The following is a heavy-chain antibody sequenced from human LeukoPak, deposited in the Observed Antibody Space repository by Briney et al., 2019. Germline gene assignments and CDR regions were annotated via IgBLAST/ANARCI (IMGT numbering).Heavy chain of an antibody. J-gene: IGHJ6*02. CDR1: GGSFSGYY. V-gene: IGHV4-34*01. CDR2: INHSGST. CDR3: ARADSSSWYHSPYYYYGMDV. Sequence: PSETLSLTRAVYGGSFSGYYWSWIRQPPGKGLEWIGEINHSGSTNYNPSLKSRVTISVDTSKNQFSLKLSSVTAADTAVYYCARADSSSWYHSPYYYYGMDVWGQGTTVTVSS. D-gene: IGHD6-13*01.